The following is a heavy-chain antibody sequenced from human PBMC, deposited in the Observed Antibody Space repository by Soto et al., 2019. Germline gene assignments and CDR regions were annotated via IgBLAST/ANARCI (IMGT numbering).Heavy chain of an antibody. D-gene: IGHD6-13*01. V-gene: IGHV3-48*02. J-gene: IGHJ6*02. CDR2: ISSSSSTI. CDR1: GFTFSSYS. CDR3: ARDQGQQLIREYYYYGMDV. Sequence: PGGSLRLSCAASGFTFSSYSMNWVRQAPGKGLEWVSYISSSSSTIYYADSVKGRFTISRDNAKNSLYLQMNSLRDEDTAVYYCARDQGQQLIREYYYYGMDVWGQGTTVTVSS.